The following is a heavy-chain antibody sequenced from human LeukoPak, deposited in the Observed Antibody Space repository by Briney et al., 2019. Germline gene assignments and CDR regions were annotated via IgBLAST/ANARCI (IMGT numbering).Heavy chain of an antibody. D-gene: IGHD5-12*01. CDR1: GFTFSSYS. Sequence: EAGGSLRLSCAASGFTFSSYSMNWVRQAPGKGLEWVSSISSSSSYIDYADSVKGRFTISRDNAKNSLCLQMNSLRAEDTAVYYCARDISGGYDFDYWGQGTLVTVSS. J-gene: IGHJ4*02. CDR2: ISSSSSYI. CDR3: ARDISGGYDFDY. V-gene: IGHV3-21*01.